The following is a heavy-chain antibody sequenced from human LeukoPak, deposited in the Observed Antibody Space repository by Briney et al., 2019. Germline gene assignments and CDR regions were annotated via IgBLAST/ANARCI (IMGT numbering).Heavy chain of an antibody. J-gene: IGHJ4*02. CDR1: GGSISNFHW. Sequence: KTSETLSLTCTVSGGSISNFHWWNWVRQSPGKGLEWVGQIYHNGITNYNPSLKSRLTISVDKSRNHFSLNLTSVTAADTAVYFCARELATINGPYFGSWGQGTLVTVSS. V-gene: IGHV4-4*02. CDR2: IYHNGIT. D-gene: IGHD5-24*01. CDR3: ARELATINGPYFGS.